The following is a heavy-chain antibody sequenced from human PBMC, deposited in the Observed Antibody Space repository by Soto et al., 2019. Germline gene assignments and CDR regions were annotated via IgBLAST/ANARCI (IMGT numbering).Heavy chain of an antibody. V-gene: IGHV1-46*04. D-gene: IGHD2-15*01. CDR3: AKELGCSGGSCYLFDY. CDR2: INPSGGST. CDR1: GYTFTSYY. Sequence: ASVKVSCKASGYTFTSYYMHWVRQAPGQGLEWMGIINPSGGSTSYADSVKGRFTISRDNAKNTLYLQMNSLRAEDTAVYYCAKELGCSGGSCYLFDYWG. J-gene: IGHJ4*01.